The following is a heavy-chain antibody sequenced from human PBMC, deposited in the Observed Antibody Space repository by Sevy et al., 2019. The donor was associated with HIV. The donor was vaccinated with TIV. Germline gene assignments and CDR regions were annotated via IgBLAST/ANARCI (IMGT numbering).Heavy chain of an antibody. CDR1: GGSISSYY. D-gene: IGHD6-13*01. V-gene: IGHV4-59*01. J-gene: IGHJ6*03. CDR2: IYYSGST. CDR3: ARVAIAAAGTIAYYYYYMDV. Sequence: SENLSLTCTVSGGSISSYYWSWIRQPPGKGLEWIGYIYYSGSTNYNASLKSRVTISVDTSKNQFSLKLSSVTAADTAVYYCARVAIAAAGTIAYYYYYMDVWGNGTTVTVSS.